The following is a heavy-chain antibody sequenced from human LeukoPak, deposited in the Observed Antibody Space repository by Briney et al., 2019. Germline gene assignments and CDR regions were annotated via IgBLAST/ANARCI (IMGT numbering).Heavy chain of an antibody. CDR1: GFTFSSYG. Sequence: GGSLRLSCAASGFTFSSYGMHWVRQAPGKGLEWVAVISYDGSNKYYADSVKGRFTICRDNSKNTLYLQMNSLRAEDTAVYYCAKERSYSSGFDYWGQGTLVTVSS. V-gene: IGHV3-30*18. CDR2: ISYDGSNK. J-gene: IGHJ4*02. CDR3: AKERSYSSGFDY. D-gene: IGHD6-19*01.